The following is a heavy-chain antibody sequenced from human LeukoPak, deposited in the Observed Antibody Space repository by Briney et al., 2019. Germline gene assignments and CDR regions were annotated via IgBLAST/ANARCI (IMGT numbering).Heavy chain of an antibody. CDR3: ARDGTPIYSGGWVYMDV. V-gene: IGHV3-48*04. CDR1: GFTFSSYS. J-gene: IGHJ6*04. D-gene: IGHD6-25*01. CDR2: ISASGTLT. Sequence: GGSLRPSCAASGFTFSSYSMNWVRQAPGKGLEWISYISASGTLTHYADSVEGRFTISRDNAKNSLYLQMNSLRGEDTAVYYCARDGTPIYSGGWVYMDVWGKGTTVTISS.